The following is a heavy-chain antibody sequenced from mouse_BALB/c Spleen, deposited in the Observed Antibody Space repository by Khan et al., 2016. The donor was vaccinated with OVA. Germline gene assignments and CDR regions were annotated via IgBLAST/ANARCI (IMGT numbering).Heavy chain of an antibody. V-gene: IGHV5-6*01. CDR3: TRLAYHDNSEGFAY. Sequence: EVELVESGGDLVKTGGSLKLSCAASGFTFSTYGMSWVRQTPDKRLEWVATISSGGHYTYYIDSVKGRFTISRDHAKNILYLQMTSLRSEDTAMYYCTRLAYHDNSEGFAYWGQGTLVTVSA. D-gene: IGHD3-3*01. CDR2: ISSGGHYT. CDR1: GFTFSTYG. J-gene: IGHJ3*01.